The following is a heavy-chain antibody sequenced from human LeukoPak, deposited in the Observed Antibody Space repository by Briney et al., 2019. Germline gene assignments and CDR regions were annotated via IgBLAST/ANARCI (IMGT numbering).Heavy chain of an antibody. J-gene: IGHJ6*04. D-gene: IGHD6-13*01. CDR2: IIPIFGTA. Sequence: GSSVKVSCKASGGTFSSYAISWVRQAPGQGLEWMGGIIPIFGTANYAQKFQGRVTITTDESTSTAYMELSSLRSEDTAVYYCAREGEQQLTMDVWGKGTMVTVSS. CDR1: GGTFSSYA. CDR3: AREGEQQLTMDV. V-gene: IGHV1-69*05.